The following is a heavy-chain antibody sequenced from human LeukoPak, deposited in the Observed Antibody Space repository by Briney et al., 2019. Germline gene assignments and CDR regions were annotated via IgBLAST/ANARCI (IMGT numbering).Heavy chain of an antibody. CDR1: GFTFDDYA. D-gene: IGHD1-26*01. V-gene: IGHV3-9*01. Sequence: TGRSLRLSCAASGFTFDDYAMHWVRQIPGKGLEWVSGISWNSGSIRYADSVKGRFTISRDNSKNTLYLQMNSLRAEDTAVYYCAKDSGSYYFDYWGQGTLVTVSS. CDR2: ISWNSGSI. J-gene: IGHJ4*02. CDR3: AKDSGSYYFDY.